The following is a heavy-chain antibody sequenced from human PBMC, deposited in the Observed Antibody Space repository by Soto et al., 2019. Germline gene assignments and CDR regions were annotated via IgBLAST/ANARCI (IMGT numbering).Heavy chain of an antibody. CDR3: YYYYDSSGPGDY. Sequence: ASVKVSCKASGYTFTSYGISWVRQAPGQGLEWMGWISAYNGNTNYAQKLQGRVTMTADTSTSTAYMELRSLRSDDTAVYYCYYYYDSSGPGDYWGQGTLVTVSS. CDR1: GYTFTSYG. V-gene: IGHV1-18*01. CDR2: ISAYNGNT. D-gene: IGHD3-22*01. J-gene: IGHJ4*02.